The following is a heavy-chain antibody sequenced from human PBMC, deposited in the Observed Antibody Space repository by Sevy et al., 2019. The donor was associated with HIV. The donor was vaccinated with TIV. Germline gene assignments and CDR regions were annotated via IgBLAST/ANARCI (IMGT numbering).Heavy chain of an antibody. CDR3: TRALATVVTPEYYFDY. Sequence: GGSLRLSCTASGFTFGDYAMSWFRQAPGKGLEWVAFIRRNSYEPYGGTTEYAASVKGRFTISRDDSKSIAYLQMNSLKTEDTAFYYCTRALATVVTPEYYFDYWGQGTWSPSPQ. CDR2: IRRNSYEPYGGTT. V-gene: IGHV3-49*03. J-gene: IGHJ4*02. D-gene: IGHD4-17*01. CDR1: GFTFGDYA.